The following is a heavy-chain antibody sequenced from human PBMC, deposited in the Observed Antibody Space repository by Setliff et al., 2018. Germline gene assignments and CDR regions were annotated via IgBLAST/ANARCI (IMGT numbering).Heavy chain of an antibody. J-gene: IGHJ4*02. CDR3: ARAPSVELVAIRTNSWFTY. CDR1: GYTFRNYA. V-gene: IGHV1-18*01. CDR2: ISVYNGDT. D-gene: IGHD2-8*01. Sequence: ASVKVSCKASGYTFRNYAFAWVRQAPGQGLEWVGWISVYNGDTNYAQKFQGRVTLTTDTSTSTAYMELRSLTSDDSAFYYCARAPSVELVAIRTNSWFTYWGQGTLVTVS.